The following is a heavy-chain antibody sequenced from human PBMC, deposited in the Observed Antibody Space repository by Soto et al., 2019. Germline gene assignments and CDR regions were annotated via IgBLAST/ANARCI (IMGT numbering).Heavy chain of an antibody. CDR2: MNPNSGNT. J-gene: IGHJ5*02. V-gene: IGHV1-8*01. CDR3: ARELRSFNWFDP. CDR1: GYTFTSYD. D-gene: IGHD1-7*01. Sequence: ASVKVSCKASGYTFTSYDINWVRRATGQGLEWMGWMNPNSGNTGYAQKFQGRVTMTRNTSISTAYMELSSLRSEDTAVYYCARELRSFNWFDPWGQGTVVTVSS.